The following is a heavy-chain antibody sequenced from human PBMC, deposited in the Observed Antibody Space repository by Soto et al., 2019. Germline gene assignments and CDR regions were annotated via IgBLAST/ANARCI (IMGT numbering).Heavy chain of an antibody. CDR3: AREGSSWYIYYYGMDV. D-gene: IGHD6-13*01. V-gene: IGHV3-30*03. CDR2: ISYDGSNK. J-gene: IGHJ6*02. CDR1: GFTFSSYG. Sequence: GGSLRLSCAASGFTFSSYGMHWVRQAPGKGLEWVAVISYDGSNKYYADSVKGRFTISRDNAKNSLYLQMNSLRAEDTAVYYCAREGSSWYIYYYGMDVWGQGTTVTVSS.